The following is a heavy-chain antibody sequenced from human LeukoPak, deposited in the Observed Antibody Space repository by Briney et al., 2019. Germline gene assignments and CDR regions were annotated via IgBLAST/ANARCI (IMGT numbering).Heavy chain of an antibody. CDR2: IYCGGST. J-gene: IGHJ4*02. Sequence: PGGSLRLSCAASGFTVSSNYMSWVRQAPGKGLEWVSVIYCGGSTYYADSVKGRFTISRDNSKNTLYLQMNSLRAEDTAVYYCARARSSIAAYDYWGQGTLVTVSS. D-gene: IGHD6-6*01. CDR1: GFTVSSNY. V-gene: IGHV3-53*01. CDR3: ARARSSIAAYDY.